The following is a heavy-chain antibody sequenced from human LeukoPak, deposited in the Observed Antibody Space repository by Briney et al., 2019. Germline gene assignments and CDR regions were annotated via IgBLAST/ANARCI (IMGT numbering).Heavy chain of an antibody. Sequence: SETLSLTCTVSGGSISSYYWSWIRQPPGKGLEWIGYIYYCGSTNYNPSLKSRVTISVDTSKNQFSLKLSSVTAADTAVYYCASVYGGSKKLDYWGQGTLVTVSS. D-gene: IGHD5-12*01. CDR2: IYYCGST. V-gene: IGHV4-59*01. CDR3: ASVYGGSKKLDY. J-gene: IGHJ4*02. CDR1: GGSISSYY.